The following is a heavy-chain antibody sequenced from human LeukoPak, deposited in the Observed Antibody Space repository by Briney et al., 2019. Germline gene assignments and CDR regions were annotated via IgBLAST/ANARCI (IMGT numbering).Heavy chain of an antibody. V-gene: IGHV4-34*01. D-gene: IGHD4-17*01. CDR1: GGSFSGYY. Sequence: SETLSLTCAVYGGSFSGYYWSWIRQPPGKGLEWIGEINHSGSTNYNPSLKSRVTISVDTSKNQFSLKLSSVTAADTAVYYCARGEGTVTTYGYFDYWGQGTLVTVSS. J-gene: IGHJ4*02. CDR3: ARGEGTVTTYGYFDY. CDR2: INHSGST.